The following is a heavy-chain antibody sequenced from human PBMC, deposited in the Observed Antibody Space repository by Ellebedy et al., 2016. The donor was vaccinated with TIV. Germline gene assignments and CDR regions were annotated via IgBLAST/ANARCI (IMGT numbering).Heavy chain of an antibody. Sequence: ESLKISCAASGFTFSRFWMAWVRQSPGKGLEWIGEVNHSGNTNYNPSLKSRVTISVDTSTNEFSLRLSSVTAADTAVYYCARVKRYSFAYYFDFWGQGSLVTVSS. CDR1: GFTFSRFW. J-gene: IGHJ4*02. D-gene: IGHD5-18*01. V-gene: IGHV4-34*01. CDR3: ARVKRYSFAYYFDF. CDR2: VNHSGNT.